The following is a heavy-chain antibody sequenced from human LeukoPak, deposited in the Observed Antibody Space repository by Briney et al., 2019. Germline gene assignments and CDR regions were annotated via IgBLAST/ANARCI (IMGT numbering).Heavy chain of an antibody. Sequence: NPGGSLRLSCAASGFTFSSYSMNWVRQAPGKGLERVSSISSSSSYIYYADSVKGRSTISRDNTKNSPYLQMNSLRAEDTAVYYWARGAFDIWGQGTMVTVSS. CDR1: GFTFSSYS. D-gene: IGHD3-10*01. CDR2: ISSSSSYI. J-gene: IGHJ3*02. V-gene: IGHV3-21*01. CDR3: ARGAFDI.